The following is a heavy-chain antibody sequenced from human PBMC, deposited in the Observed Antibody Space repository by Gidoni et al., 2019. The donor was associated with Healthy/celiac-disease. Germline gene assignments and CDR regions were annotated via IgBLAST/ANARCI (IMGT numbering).Heavy chain of an antibody. CDR3: AREPYYDFWSGYRTGTKFDY. V-gene: IGHV4-34*01. D-gene: IGHD3-3*01. CDR1: GGSFSGYY. Sequence: QVQLQQWGAGLLKPSETLSLTCAVYGGSFSGYYWSWIRQPPGKGLEWIGEINHSGSTNYNPSLKSRVTISVDTSKNQFSLKLSSVTAADTAVYYCAREPYYDFWSGYRTGTKFDYWGQGTLVTVSS. CDR2: INHSGST. J-gene: IGHJ4*02.